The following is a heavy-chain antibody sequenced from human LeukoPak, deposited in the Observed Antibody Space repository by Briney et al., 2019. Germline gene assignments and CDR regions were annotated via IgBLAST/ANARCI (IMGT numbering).Heavy chain of an antibody. CDR3: ATESYVHAFDI. D-gene: IGHD3-10*02. V-gene: IGHV4-59*01. J-gene: IGHJ3*02. Sequence: PSETLSLTCTVSGDSIRSYYWSWVRQPPGKGLEWIGYIYYSGSTNYNPSLKSRVTISVDTSKNQFSLKLSSVTAADTAVYYCATESYVHAFDIWGQGTMVTVSS. CDR1: GDSIRSYY. CDR2: IYYSGST.